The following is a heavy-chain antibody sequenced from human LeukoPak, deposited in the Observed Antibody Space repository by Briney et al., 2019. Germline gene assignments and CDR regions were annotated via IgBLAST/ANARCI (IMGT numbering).Heavy chain of an antibody. CDR2: IYTSGST. Sequence: SETLSLTCTVSGGSISSYYWSWIRQPAGKGLEWIGRIYTSGSTNYNPSLKSRVTISVDKSKNQFSLKLSSVTAADTAAYYCAREEEDYDFWSGEGGFDYWGQGTLVTVSS. CDR1: GGSISSYY. D-gene: IGHD3-3*01. V-gene: IGHV4-4*07. J-gene: IGHJ4*02. CDR3: AREEEDYDFWSGEGGFDY.